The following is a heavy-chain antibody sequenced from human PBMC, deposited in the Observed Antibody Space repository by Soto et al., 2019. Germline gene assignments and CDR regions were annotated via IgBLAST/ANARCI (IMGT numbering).Heavy chain of an antibody. D-gene: IGHD1-26*01. CDR3: AKDVGVGSTMRLFDN. Sequence: QVQLVESGGGAVQPGESLRLSCVASGFDFTYYAMHWVRQAPGKGLESVAVMSSDGSKIHHTDSVKGRFTISRDNSKNTLYLQMNSLRKEDTAVYFCAKDVGVGSTMRLFDNWGQGTLISVPS. CDR1: GFDFTYYA. J-gene: IGHJ4*02. V-gene: IGHV3-30*18. CDR2: MSSDGSKI.